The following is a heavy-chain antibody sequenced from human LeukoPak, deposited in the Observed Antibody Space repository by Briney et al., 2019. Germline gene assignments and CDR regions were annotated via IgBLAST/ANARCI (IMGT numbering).Heavy chain of an antibody. V-gene: IGHV3-30*18. CDR3: AKLETGIAAADFDY. D-gene: IGHD6-13*01. J-gene: IGHJ4*02. CDR1: GFTFSSYG. Sequence: GRSLRLSCAASGFTFSSYGMHWVRQAPGKGLEWVAVISYDGSNKYYADSVKGRFTISRDNSKNTLYLQMKSLRAEDTAVYYCAKLETGIAAADFDYWGQGTLVTVSS. CDR2: ISYDGSNK.